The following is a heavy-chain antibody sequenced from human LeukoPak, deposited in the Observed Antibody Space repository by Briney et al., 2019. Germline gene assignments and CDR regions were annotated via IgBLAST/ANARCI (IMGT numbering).Heavy chain of an antibody. CDR3: ARSPHHPPGLYYDSSGYYFAWFDP. V-gene: IGHV3-48*03. J-gene: IGHJ5*02. D-gene: IGHD3-22*01. CDR2: ISSSGSTI. Sequence: QPGASLRLSCAASGFTFSSYAMSWVRQAPGKGLEWVSYISSSGSTIYYADSVKGRFTISRDNAKNSLYLQMNSLRAEDTAVYYCARSPHHPPGLYYDSSGYYFAWFDPWGQGTLVTVSS. CDR1: GFTFSSYA.